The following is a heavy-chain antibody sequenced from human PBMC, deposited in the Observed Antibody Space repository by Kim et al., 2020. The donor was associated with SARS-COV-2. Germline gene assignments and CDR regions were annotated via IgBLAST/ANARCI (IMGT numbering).Heavy chain of an antibody. Sequence: KGRFTLSRENAKNSLYLQMNSLRAGDTAVYYCARGSYDYIWGSYPVSFDYWGQGTLVTVSS. CDR3: ARGSYDYIWGSYPVSFDY. J-gene: IGHJ4*02. D-gene: IGHD3-16*02. V-gene: IGHV3-13*01.